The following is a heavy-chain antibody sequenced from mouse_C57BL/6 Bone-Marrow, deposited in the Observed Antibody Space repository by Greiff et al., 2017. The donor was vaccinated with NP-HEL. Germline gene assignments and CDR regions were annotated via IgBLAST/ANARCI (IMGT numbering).Heavy chain of an antibody. CDR1: GFTFSSYG. J-gene: IGHJ1*03. CDR3: ASPYGSDWYFDV. D-gene: IGHD1-1*01. Sequence: EVQRVESGGDLVKPGGSLKLSCAASGFTFSSYGMSWVRQTPDKRLEWVATISSGGSYTYYPDSVKGRFTISRDNAKNTLYLQMSSLKSEDTAMYYCASPYGSDWYFDVWGTGTTVTVSS. V-gene: IGHV5-6*01. CDR2: ISSGGSYT.